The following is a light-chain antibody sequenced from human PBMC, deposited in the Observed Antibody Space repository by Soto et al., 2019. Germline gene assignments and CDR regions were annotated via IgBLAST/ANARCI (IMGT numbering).Light chain of an antibody. CDR3: KQYNSYWK. CDR2: DAS. J-gene: IGKJ1*01. V-gene: IGKV1-5*01. CDR1: QSISIW. Sequence: DIQMTHSPSTLSASVGYRVTITFRSRQSISIWLAWYQQKPGKAPKLLIYDASILEGGVPSRFSGSGSGTEFTLTISSLQPDDFATYYCKQYNSYWKFGQGTKVDIK.